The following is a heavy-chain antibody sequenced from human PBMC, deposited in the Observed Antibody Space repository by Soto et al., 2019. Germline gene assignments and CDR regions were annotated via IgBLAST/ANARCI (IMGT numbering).Heavy chain of an antibody. J-gene: IGHJ6*02. CDR3: ARGGGDYYGSGTLVGYYYGMDV. Sequence: QVQLVQSGAEVKKPGSSVKVSCKASGGTFSSYAISWVRQAPGQGLEWMGGIIPIFGTANYAQKFQGRVKIPADESTSTAYMELSSLRSEDTAVYYCARGGGDYYGSGTLVGYYYGMDVWGQGTTVTVSS. CDR2: IIPIFGTA. D-gene: IGHD3-10*01. V-gene: IGHV1-69*01. CDR1: GGTFSSYA.